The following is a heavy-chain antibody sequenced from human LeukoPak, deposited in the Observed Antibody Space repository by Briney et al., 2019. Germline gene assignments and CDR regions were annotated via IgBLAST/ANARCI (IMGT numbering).Heavy chain of an antibody. CDR1: GFTFSSYA. CDR2: ISGSGGST. D-gene: IGHD5-18*01. CDR3: AKDLHTAMVLNQLDY. Sequence: GGSLRLSCAASGFTFSSYAMSWVRQAPGKGLGWASAISGSGGSTYYADSVKGRFTISRDNSKNTLYLQMNSLRAEDTAVYYCAKDLHTAMVLNQLDYWGQGTLVTVSS. J-gene: IGHJ4*02. V-gene: IGHV3-23*01.